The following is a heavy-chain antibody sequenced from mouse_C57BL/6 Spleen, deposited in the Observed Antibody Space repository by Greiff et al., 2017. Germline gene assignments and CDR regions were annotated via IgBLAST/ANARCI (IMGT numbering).Heavy chain of an antibody. V-gene: IGHV1-15*01. J-gene: IGHJ2*01. CDR2: IDPETGGT. D-gene: IGHD4-1*01. CDR3: TRNWEGFDY. CDR1: GYTFTDYE. Sequence: QVQLQQSGAELVRPGASVTPSCKASGYTFTDYEMHWVKQTPVHGLEWIGAIDPETGGTAYNQKFKGKAILTADKSSSTAYMELRSLTSEDSAVYYCTRNWEGFDYWGQGTTLTVSS.